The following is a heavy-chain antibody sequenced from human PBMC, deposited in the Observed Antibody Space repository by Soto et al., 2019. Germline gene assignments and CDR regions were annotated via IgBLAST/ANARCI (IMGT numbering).Heavy chain of an antibody. CDR2: ISGSGGST. CDR1: GFTFSSYA. J-gene: IGHJ4*02. Sequence: GGSLRLSCAASGFTFSSYAMSWVRQAPGKGLEWVSAISGSGGSTYYADSVKGRFTISRDNSKNMLYLQMNSLRAEDTAVYYCAKVWELFEIEFDYWGQGTLVTVSS. CDR3: AKVWELFEIEFDY. V-gene: IGHV3-23*01. D-gene: IGHD1-26*01.